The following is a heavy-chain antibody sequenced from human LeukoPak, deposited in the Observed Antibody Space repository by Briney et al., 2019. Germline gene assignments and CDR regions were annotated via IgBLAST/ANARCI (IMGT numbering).Heavy chain of an antibody. J-gene: IGHJ3*02. CDR1: GYTFTSYD. D-gene: IGHD5-12*01. CDR2: MNPNSGNT. CDR3: ARSSDYSDAFGI. V-gene: IGHV1-8*01. Sequence: ASVKVSCKASGYTFTSYDINWVRQATGQGLEWMGWMNPNSGNTGYAQKFQGRVTMTRNTSISTAYMELSSLRSEDTAVYYCARSSDYSDAFGIWGQGTMVTVSS.